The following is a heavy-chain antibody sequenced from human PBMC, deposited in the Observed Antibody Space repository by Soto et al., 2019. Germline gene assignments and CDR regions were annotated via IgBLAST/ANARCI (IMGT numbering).Heavy chain of an antibody. Sequence: QVPLQQWGAGLLKPSETLSLTCAVYGGSFSGYYWSWIRQPPGKGLEWIGEINHSGSTNYNPSLKSRVTISVDTSKNQFSLKLSSVSAADTAVYYCARRIAARTRPPDYWGQGTLVTVSS. J-gene: IGHJ4*02. CDR1: GGSFSGYY. CDR2: INHSGST. V-gene: IGHV4-34*01. CDR3: ARRIAARTRPPDY. D-gene: IGHD6-6*01.